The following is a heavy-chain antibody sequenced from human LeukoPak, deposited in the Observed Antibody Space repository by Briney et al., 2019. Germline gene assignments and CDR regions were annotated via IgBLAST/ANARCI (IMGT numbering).Heavy chain of an antibody. CDR1: GYTFTSYG. V-gene: IGHV1-18*01. Sequence: ASVKVSCKASGYTFTSYGISWVRQAPGQGLEWMGWISAYNGNTNYAQKLQGRVTMTTDTSTSTAYMELRSLGSDDTAVYYCARGSITMVRGVIIGPMGVWGKGTTVTISS. CDR3: ARGSITMVRGVIIGPMGV. J-gene: IGHJ6*03. D-gene: IGHD3-10*01. CDR2: ISAYNGNT.